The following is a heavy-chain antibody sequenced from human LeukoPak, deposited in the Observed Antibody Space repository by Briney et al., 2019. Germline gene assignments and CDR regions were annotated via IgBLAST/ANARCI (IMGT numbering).Heavy chain of an antibody. CDR1: GFTFSSYA. D-gene: IGHD1-7*01. J-gene: IGHJ4*02. Sequence: RPGGSLRLSCAAAGFTFSSYAMSWVRQAPGKGLEWVSAISGSGGSTYYADSVKGRFTISRDNSKNTLYLQMNSLRADDTAVYYCARDRGTNGNYHRGYFDYWGQGTLVTVSS. CDR3: ARDRGTNGNYHRGYFDY. CDR2: ISGSGGST. V-gene: IGHV3-23*01.